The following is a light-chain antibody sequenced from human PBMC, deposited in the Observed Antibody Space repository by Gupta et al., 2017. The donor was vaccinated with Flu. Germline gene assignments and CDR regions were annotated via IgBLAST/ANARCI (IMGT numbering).Light chain of an antibody. V-gene: IGKV3-15*01. Sequence: ATLSVSPGERATLSCRASQSVSSNLAWYQQKPGQAPSLLLYGASTRATGIPARFSGSGYGTEFTLTISRRESDDFAVYYCQQDKDWPSGTFGQGTKLEIK. CDR3: QQDKDWPSGT. CDR1: QSVSSN. CDR2: GAS. J-gene: IGKJ2*01.